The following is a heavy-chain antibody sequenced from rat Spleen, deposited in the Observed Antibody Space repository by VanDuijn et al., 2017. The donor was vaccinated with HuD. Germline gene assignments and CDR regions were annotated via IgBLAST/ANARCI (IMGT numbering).Heavy chain of an antibody. Sequence: EVQLVESGGGLVQPGRSLKLSCAVSGFTFSSYWMYWIRQAPGKGLEWVSSINTDGGSTYYPDSVQGRFTISRDNAKSTLYLQMNSLRSEDTATYYCTKESKQWSFDYWGQGVMVTVSS. CDR3: TKESKQWSFDY. J-gene: IGHJ2*01. CDR1: GFTFSSYW. CDR2: INTDGGST. V-gene: IGHV5-58*01. D-gene: IGHD1-1*01.